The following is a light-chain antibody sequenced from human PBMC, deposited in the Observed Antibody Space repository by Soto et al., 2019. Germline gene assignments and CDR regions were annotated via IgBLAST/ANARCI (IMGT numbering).Light chain of an antibody. J-gene: IGKJ1*01. CDR2: AAS. Sequence: AIPMTQSPSSLSASVGDRVTITCRASQGIRNELGWYQQKTGKAPKLLIYAASTLQSGVPSRFSGSGSGTDFTLTISSLQPEDFATYYCLQDYNYPWTFRQGTKVEIK. CDR3: LQDYNYPWT. V-gene: IGKV1-6*01. CDR1: QGIRNE.